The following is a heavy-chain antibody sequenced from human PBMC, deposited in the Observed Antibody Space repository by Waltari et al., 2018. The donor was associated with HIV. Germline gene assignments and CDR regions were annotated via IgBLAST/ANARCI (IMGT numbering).Heavy chain of an antibody. J-gene: IGHJ4*02. CDR3: ARHGRMGGGTHRRYFDY. D-gene: IGHD3-16*01. V-gene: IGHV4-39*01. CDR1: GDSISSSSYY. Sequence: QLQLQESGPGLVKPSETLSLTCSVPGDSISSSSYYWGWGRQPPGKGLEWIGSIFYTGSTYSNPSLKSRVTISVDTSRNRFSLKRSSVTAADTAVYYCARHGRMGGGTHRRYFDYWGQGTLVTVSS. CDR2: IFYTGST.